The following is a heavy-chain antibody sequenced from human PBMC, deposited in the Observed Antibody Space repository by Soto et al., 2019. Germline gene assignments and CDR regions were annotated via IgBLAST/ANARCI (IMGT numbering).Heavy chain of an antibody. CDR1: EFTLITYS. CDR3: ARATMIVVANDAFDI. V-gene: IGHV3-30-3*01. J-gene: IGHJ3*02. Sequence: GGSLRLSCAASEFTLITYSMHWVRQAPGKGLEWVAVISYDGSKKYYADSVKGRFTISRDNSKNTLYLQMNNLRAEDTAVYYCARATMIVVANDAFDIWGQGTMVTVSS. CDR2: ISYDGSKK. D-gene: IGHD3-22*01.